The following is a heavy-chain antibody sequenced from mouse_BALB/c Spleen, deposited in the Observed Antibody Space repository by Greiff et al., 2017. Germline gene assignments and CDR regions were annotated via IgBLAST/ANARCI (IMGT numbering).Heavy chain of an antibody. J-gene: IGHJ3*01. D-gene: IGHD2-3*01. V-gene: IGHV3-2*02. CDR1: GYSITSDYA. CDR2: ISYSGST. Sequence: EVMLVESGPGLVKPSQSLSLTCTVTGYSITSDYAWNWIRQFPGNKLEWMGYISYSGSTSYNPSLKSRISITRDTSKNQFFLQLNSVTTEDTATYYCARKAIYDGYYFAYWGQGTLVTVSA. CDR3: ARKAIYDGYYFAY.